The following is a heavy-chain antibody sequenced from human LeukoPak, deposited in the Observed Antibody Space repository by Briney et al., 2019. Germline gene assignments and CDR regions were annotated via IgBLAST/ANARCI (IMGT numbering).Heavy chain of an antibody. J-gene: IGHJ6*03. CDR3: ARGFTMVRGTWSRKDYYMDV. CDR2: INPSGGST. Sequence: GASVKVSCKASGYTFTSYYMHWVRQAPGQGLEWMGIINPSGGSTSYAQKFQGRVTMTRNTSISTAYMELSSLRSEDTAVYYCARGFTMVRGTWSRKDYYMDVWGKGTTVTIPS. D-gene: IGHD3-10*01. V-gene: IGHV1-46*01. CDR1: GYTFTSYY.